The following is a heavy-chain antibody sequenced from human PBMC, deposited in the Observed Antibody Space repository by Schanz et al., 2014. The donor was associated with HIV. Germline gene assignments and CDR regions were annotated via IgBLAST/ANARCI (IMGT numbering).Heavy chain of an antibody. V-gene: IGHV1-2*02. CDR2: INPNSGGT. D-gene: IGHD3-3*02. CDR1: GYTFTGDY. J-gene: IGHJ6*02. Sequence: QVQLVQSGAEVKKPGASVKVSCKASGYTFTGDYIHWVRQAPGQGLEWLGWINPNSGGTNYAQKFQGRVTMTRDTSISTAYMELSRLRSDDTAVYFCARAAFSSEYYYGMDVWGQGTTVTVSS. CDR3: ARAAFSSEYYYGMDV.